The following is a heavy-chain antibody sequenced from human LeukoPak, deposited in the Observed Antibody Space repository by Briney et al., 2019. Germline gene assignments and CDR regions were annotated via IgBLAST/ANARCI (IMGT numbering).Heavy chain of an antibody. CDR3: ARVRRLIGYCSSTSCYAPYYYYYMDV. CDR2: IYYSGST. J-gene: IGHJ6*03. D-gene: IGHD2-2*01. Sequence: PGGSLRLSCAASGFTVSSNYMSWVRQAPGKGLEWIGYIYYSGSTNYNPSLKSRVTISVDTSKNQSSLKLSSVTAADTAVYYCARVRRLIGYCSSTSCYAPYYYYYMDVWGKGTTVTVSS. CDR1: GFTVSSNY. V-gene: IGHV4-59*02.